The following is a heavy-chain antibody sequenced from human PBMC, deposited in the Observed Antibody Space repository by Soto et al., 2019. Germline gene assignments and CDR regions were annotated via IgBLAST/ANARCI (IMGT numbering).Heavy chain of an antibody. J-gene: IGHJ5*02. CDR3: ARGGVAARKGRWFDP. CDR2: IHYSGST. V-gene: IGHV4-59*01. CDR1: GGSISSYY. D-gene: IGHD6-25*01. Sequence: QVQLQESGPGLVKPSETLSLTGTVSGGSISSYYWGWIRQPPGKGLEWIGYIHYSGSTNYNPSLRSRVTISVDTRKNQFSLKVNSMIAADTAIYYCARGGVAARKGRWFDPWGQGTLVTVSS.